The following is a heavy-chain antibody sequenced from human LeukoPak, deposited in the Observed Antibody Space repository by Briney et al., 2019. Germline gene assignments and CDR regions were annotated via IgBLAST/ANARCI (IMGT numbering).Heavy chain of an antibody. CDR2: ISYDGSNK. Sequence: PGGSLRLSCAASGFTFSSYVMHWVRQAPGKGLEWVAVISYDGSNKYYADSVKGRFTISRDNSKNTLYLQMNSLRAEDTAVYYCARGWLVTTYFDYWGQGTLVTVSS. D-gene: IGHD6-19*01. J-gene: IGHJ4*02. CDR3: ARGWLVTTYFDY. CDR1: GFTFSSYV. V-gene: IGHV3-30*04.